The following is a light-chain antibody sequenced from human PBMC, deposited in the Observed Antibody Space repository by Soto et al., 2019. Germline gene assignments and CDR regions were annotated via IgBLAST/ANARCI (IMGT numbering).Light chain of an antibody. J-gene: IGLJ3*02. Sequence: QSVLTQPPSASGTPGQGVTISCSGSSSNIGTNTVRWYRQLPGTAPKVLIYNDHERPSGVPDRFSGSKSGTSASLAISGIQSEDEADYYCAAWDDSFWVFGGGTKVTVL. V-gene: IGLV1-44*01. CDR1: SSNIGTNT. CDR3: AAWDDSFWV. CDR2: NDH.